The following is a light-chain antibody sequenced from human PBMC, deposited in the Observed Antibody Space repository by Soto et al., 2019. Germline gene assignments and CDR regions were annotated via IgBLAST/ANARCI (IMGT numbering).Light chain of an antibody. CDR2: EVS. Sequence: QSVLTQPASVSGSPGQSITISCTGTSSDVGGYNYVSWYQQHPGKAPKLMIYEVSNRPSGVPDRFSGSKSGNTASLTVSALQAEDEAAYYCSSYAGSTNFYVFGTGTKVTVL. CDR3: SSYAGSTNFYV. J-gene: IGLJ1*01. V-gene: IGLV2-8*01. CDR1: SSDVGGYNY.